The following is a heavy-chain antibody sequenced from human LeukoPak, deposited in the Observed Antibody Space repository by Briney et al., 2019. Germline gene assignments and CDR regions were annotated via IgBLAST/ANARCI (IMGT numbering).Heavy chain of an antibody. CDR3: ARDLLTYGSGSYYIPRRDYYYYMDV. CDR2: ISWDGGST. CDR1: GFTFDDYA. Sequence: GGSLRLSCAASGFTFDDYAMHWVRQAPGKGLEWVSLISWDGGSTYYADSVKGRFTISRDNAKNSLYLQMNSLRAEDTAVYYCARDLLTYGSGSYYIPRRDYYYYMDVWGKGTTVTVSS. D-gene: IGHD3-10*01. V-gene: IGHV3-43D*04. J-gene: IGHJ6*03.